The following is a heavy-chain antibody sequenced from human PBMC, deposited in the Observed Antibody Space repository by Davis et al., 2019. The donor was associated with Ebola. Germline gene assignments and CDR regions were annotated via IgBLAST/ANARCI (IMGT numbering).Heavy chain of an antibody. CDR3: AGLGITGTDNNYYYYGMDV. D-gene: IGHD1-20*01. J-gene: IGHJ6*02. V-gene: IGHV4-59*01. CDR1: GGSISSYY. Sequence: SETLSLTCTVSGGSISSYYWSWIRQPPGKGLEWIGYIYYSGSTNYNPSLKSRVTISVDTSKNQFSLKLSSVTAADTAVYYCAGLGITGTDNNYYYYGMDVWGQGTTVTVSS. CDR2: IYYSGST.